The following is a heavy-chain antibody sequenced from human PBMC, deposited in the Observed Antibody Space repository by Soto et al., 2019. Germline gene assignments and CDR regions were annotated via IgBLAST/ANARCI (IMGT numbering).Heavy chain of an antibody. Sequence: PGGSLRLSCAASGFTFSSYGMHWFRQAPGKGLEWVAVIWYDGSNKYYADSVKGRFTISRDNSKNTLYLQMNSLRAEDTAVYYCARSWNDGDYFDYWGQGTLVTVSS. J-gene: IGHJ4*01. CDR2: IWYDGSNK. CDR1: GFTFSSYG. CDR3: ARSWNDGDYFDY. V-gene: IGHV3-33*01. D-gene: IGHD1-1*01.